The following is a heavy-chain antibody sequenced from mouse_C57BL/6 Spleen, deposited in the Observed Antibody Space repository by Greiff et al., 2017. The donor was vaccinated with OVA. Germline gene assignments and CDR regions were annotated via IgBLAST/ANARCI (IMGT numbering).Heavy chain of an antibody. CDR3: ARCPYYGSSFCAMDY. CDR2: IDPANGNT. V-gene: IGHV14-3*01. J-gene: IGHJ4*01. D-gene: IGHD1-1*01. Sequence: VQLQQSVAELVRPGASVKLSCTASGFNIKNTYMHWVKQRPEQGLEWIGRIDPANGNTKYAPKFQGKATITADTSSNTAYLQLLSLTSEDTALSYCARCPYYGSSFCAMDYWGQGTSVTVSS. CDR1: GFNIKNTY.